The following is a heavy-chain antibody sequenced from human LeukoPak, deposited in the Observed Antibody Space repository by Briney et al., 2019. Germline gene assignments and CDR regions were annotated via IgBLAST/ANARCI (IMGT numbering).Heavy chain of an antibody. CDR3: AKGGQKRYYYDSSGYRPFDY. CDR1: GFTLSNHW. Sequence: GGSLRLSCAASGFTLSNHWMSWVRQAPGKGLEWVSAISGSGGSTYYADSVKGRFTISRDNSKNTLYLQMNSLRAEDTAVYYCAKGGQKRYYYDSSGYRPFDYWGQGTLVTVSS. CDR2: ISGSGGST. D-gene: IGHD3-22*01. V-gene: IGHV3-23*01. J-gene: IGHJ4*02.